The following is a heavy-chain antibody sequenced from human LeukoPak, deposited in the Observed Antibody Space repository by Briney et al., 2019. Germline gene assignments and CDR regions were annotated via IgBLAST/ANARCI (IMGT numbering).Heavy chain of an antibody. CDR3: ARQDRRYDNSAYRTCYY. D-gene: IGHD3-22*01. CDR2: IKGDGSET. J-gene: IGHJ4*02. Sequence: PWGSLRLSCAASGFMFDNFWMSWVRQVPGKGLEWVANIKGDGSETHYVDSVKGRFTISRDNGKNSLYLQMNSLRVEDTAVYYCARQDRRYDNSAYRTCYYWGQGTLVTVSS. V-gene: IGHV3-7*01. CDR1: GFMFDNFW.